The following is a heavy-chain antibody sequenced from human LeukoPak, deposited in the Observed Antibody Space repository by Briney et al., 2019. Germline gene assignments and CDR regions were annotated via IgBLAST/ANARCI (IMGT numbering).Heavy chain of an antibody. Sequence: PSETLSLTCTVSGYSISSGYYWGWIRQPPGKGLGWLGSIYYSGSTYYNPSLKSRVTISVDTSKNQFSLKLSSVTAADTAVYYCTRGSIAYYYVDVWGKGTTVTISS. V-gene: IGHV4-38-2*02. D-gene: IGHD3-22*01. CDR3: TRGSIAYYYVDV. CDR1: GYSISSGYY. J-gene: IGHJ6*03. CDR2: IYYSGST.